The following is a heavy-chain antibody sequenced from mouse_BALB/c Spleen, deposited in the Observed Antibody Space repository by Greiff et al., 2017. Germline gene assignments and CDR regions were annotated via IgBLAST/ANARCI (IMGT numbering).Heavy chain of an antibody. CDR3: ARWGTGDFDY. J-gene: IGHJ2*01. CDR2: ISYSGST. CDR1: GYSITSDYA. V-gene: IGHV3-2*02. Sequence: EVHLVESGPGLVKPSQSLSLTCTVTGYSITSDYAWNWIRQFPGNKLEWMGYISYSGSTSYNPSLKSRISITRDTSKNQFFLQLNSVTTEDTATYYCARWGTGDFDYWGQGTTLTVSS. D-gene: IGHD4-1*01.